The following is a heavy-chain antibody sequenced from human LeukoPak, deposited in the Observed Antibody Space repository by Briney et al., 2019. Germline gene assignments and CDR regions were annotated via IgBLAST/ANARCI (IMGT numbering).Heavy chain of an antibody. CDR2: IYASGST. Sequence: SQTLSLTCTVSGDSISSSRHYWSWIRQPAGKGLEWIGRIYASGSTNYNPSLKSRVTISLDTSKNQFSLNLRSVTAADTAVYYCARDGVVTMELDYWGQGTLVTVSS. V-gene: IGHV4-61*02. J-gene: IGHJ4*02. D-gene: IGHD3-3*01. CDR1: GDSISSSRHY. CDR3: ARDGVVTMELDY.